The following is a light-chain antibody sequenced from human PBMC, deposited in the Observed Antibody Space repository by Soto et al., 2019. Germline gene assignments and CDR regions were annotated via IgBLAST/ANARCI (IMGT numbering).Light chain of an antibody. J-gene: IGKJ5*01. CDR1: PSVTNF. Sequence: EIGLTQSPGTLSLSPWERSTLSCRASPSVTNFLAWYQQKPGQAPRLLIYGAFNRATGIPARFSGSGSGTDFTLTISSLQTEDSAIYYCQQRNICHTVTFGQGTRLEI. CDR2: GAF. V-gene: IGKV3D-11*02. CDR3: QQRNICHTVT.